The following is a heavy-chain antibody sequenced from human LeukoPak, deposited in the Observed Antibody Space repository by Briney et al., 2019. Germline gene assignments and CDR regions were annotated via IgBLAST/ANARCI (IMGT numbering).Heavy chain of an antibody. CDR3: AKYFYDGSGTHYFDY. CDR1: GFTFSSHW. J-gene: IGHJ4*02. D-gene: IGHD3-22*01. CDR2: IKPDGSEK. V-gene: IGHV3-7*01. Sequence: SGGSLRLSCAASGFTFSSHWMSWVRQAPGKGLEWVGNIKPDGSEKYYVDSLKGRFIISRDNAKNSLYLQMNSLRAEDVAVYYCAKYFYDGSGTHYFDYWGQGTPVTVSS.